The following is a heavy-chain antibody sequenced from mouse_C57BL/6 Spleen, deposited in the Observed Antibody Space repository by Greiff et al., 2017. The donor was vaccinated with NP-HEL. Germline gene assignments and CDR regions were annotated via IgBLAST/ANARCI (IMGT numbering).Heavy chain of an antibody. J-gene: IGHJ4*01. V-gene: IGHV1-22*01. CDR2: INPNNGGT. CDR3: GGFTTVVG. Sequence: VQLQQSGPELVKPGASVKMSCKASGYTFTDYNMHWVKQSHGKSLEWIGYINPNNGGTSYNQKFKGKATLTVNKSSSPAYMELRSLTSEDSAVYYCGGFTTVVGWGQGTSVTVSS. D-gene: IGHD1-1*01. CDR1: GYTFTDYN.